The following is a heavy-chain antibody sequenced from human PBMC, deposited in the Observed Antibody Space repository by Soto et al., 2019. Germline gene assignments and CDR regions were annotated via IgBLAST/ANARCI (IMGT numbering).Heavy chain of an antibody. Sequence: SETLSLTCTVSGGSISSYYWSWIRQPPGKGLEWIGYIYYSGSTNYNPSIKSRVTISVDTSKNQFSLKLSSVTAADTAVYYCASSPSTLYYGSGSPMPYYYYGMDVWGQGTTVT. J-gene: IGHJ6*02. V-gene: IGHV4-59*01. CDR1: GGSISSYY. D-gene: IGHD3-10*01. CDR3: ASSPSTLYYGSGSPMPYYYYGMDV. CDR2: IYYSGST.